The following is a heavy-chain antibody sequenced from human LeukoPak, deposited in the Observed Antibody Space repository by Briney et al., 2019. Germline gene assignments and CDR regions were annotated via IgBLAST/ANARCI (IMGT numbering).Heavy chain of an antibody. Sequence: PSETLSLTCAVYGGPFSGYYWSWIRQPPGKGLEWIGEINHSGSTNYNPSLKSRVTMSVDTSKNQFSLKVRSVTAADTAVYYCARGYGSGGYYVFWGQGTLVTVSS. CDR2: INHSGST. CDR3: ARGYGSGGYYVF. J-gene: IGHJ4*02. V-gene: IGHV4-34*01. D-gene: IGHD3-10*01. CDR1: GGPFSGYY.